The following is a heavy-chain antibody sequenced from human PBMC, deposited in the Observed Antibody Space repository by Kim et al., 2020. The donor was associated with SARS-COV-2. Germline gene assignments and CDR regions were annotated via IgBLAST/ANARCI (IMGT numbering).Heavy chain of an antibody. CDR3: TSIFEY. V-gene: IGHV3-74*01. D-gene: IGHD3-3*02. Sequence: EVGSRYNATSVKGRFTTSRDNANNMVYLQMNSLRVDDTAIYYCTSIFEYWGQGALVTVSS. J-gene: IGHJ4*02. CDR2: EVGSR.